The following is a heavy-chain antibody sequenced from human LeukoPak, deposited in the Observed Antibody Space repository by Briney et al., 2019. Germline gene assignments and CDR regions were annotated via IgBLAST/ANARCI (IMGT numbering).Heavy chain of an antibody. Sequence: PGGSLRLSCAASGFTFSGSAMHWVRQASAKGLEWVGRIRNKANSYATIYAASVKGRFTISRDDSKNTAYLQMNSLKTEDTAVYYCTRTFCGGDCQQNDLFYYYYMDVWGKGTTVTVSS. CDR2: IRNKANSYAT. J-gene: IGHJ6*03. CDR3: TRTFCGGDCQQNDLFYYYYMDV. D-gene: IGHD2-21*02. V-gene: IGHV3-73*01. CDR1: GFTFSGSA.